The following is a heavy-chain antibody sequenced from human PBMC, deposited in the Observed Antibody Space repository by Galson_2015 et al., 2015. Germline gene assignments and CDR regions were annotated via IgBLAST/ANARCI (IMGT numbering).Heavy chain of an antibody. D-gene: IGHD3-16*01. CDR3: AKDTLGRGMDV. CDR1: GFTFSNAW. CDR2: ISYDGSDK. J-gene: IGHJ6*02. Sequence: SLRLSCAASGFTFSNAWMSWVRQAPGKGLEWVAVISYDGSDKYYADSVKGRFTISRDNSKNTLYLQMNSLRAEDTAVYYCAKDTLGRGMDVWGQGTTVTVSS. V-gene: IGHV3-30*18.